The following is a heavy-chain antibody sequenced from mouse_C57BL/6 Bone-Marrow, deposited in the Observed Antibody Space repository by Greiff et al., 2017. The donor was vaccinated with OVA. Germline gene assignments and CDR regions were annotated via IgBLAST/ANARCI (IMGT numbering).Heavy chain of an antibody. V-gene: IGHV1-81*01. Sequence: QVHVMQSGAELARPGASVKLSCKASGYTFTSYGISWVKQRTGQGLEWIGEIYPRSGNTYYNEKFKGKATLTADKSSSTAYMELRSLTSEDSAVYFCARGGSSYPGWFAYWGQGTLVTVSA. D-gene: IGHD1-1*01. CDR1: GYTFTSYG. CDR3: ARGGSSYPGWFAY. CDR2: IYPRSGNT. J-gene: IGHJ3*01.